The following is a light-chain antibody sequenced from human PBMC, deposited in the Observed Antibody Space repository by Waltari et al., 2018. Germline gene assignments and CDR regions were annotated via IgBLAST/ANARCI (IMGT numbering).Light chain of an antibody. CDR3: LQRSNWPPT. J-gene: IGKJ5*01. CDR1: QSVNF. Sequence: DTVLTQSPATLSLSPGERATLSCRASQSVNFLAWYQQKPGQAPRLLIYDSSKRATGIPARFSGSGSGTDFILTISSLEPEDFVVYYCLQRSNWPPTFGQGTRLEIK. V-gene: IGKV3-11*01. CDR2: DSS.